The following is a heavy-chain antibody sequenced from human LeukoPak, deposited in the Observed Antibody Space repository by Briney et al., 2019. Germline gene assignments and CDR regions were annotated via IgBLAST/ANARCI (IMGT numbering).Heavy chain of an antibody. J-gene: IGHJ5*02. CDR3: AREESARRIHVLHP. CDR1: GLRFSRGG. CDR2: IQYDESSK. V-gene: IGHV3-30*02. Sequence: GGSLRLSCKASGLRFSRGGMHWIRQAPGKGLEWLAFIQYDESSKYYADSVKGRFTISRDNSKNTLYLQMDTLRPEDTAVYYCAREESARRIHVLHPWGQGTLVTVSA. D-gene: IGHD2-15*01.